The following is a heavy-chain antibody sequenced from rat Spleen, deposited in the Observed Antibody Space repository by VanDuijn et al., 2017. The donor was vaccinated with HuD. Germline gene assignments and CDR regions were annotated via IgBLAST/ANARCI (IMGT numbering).Heavy chain of an antibody. CDR2: TNNAGST. J-gene: IGHJ3*01. Sequence: EVQLQESGPGLVKPSQSLSLTCSVTGYSITSTYRWNWIRKFPGNKLEWMGYTNNAGSTNYNPSLKSRISITRDTSKNQFFLHVNSVTTEDTATYYCARNYDGTYYSDYWGQGTLVTVSS. D-gene: IGHD1-12*02. V-gene: IGHV3-3*01. CDR3: ARNYDGTYYSDY. CDR1: GYSITSTYR.